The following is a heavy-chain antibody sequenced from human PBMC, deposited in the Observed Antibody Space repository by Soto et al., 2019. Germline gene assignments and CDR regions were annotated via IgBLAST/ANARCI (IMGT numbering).Heavy chain of an antibody. CDR2: TNPGDGST. J-gene: IGHJ4*02. CDR1: GYSLTSYY. V-gene: IGHV1-46*01. Sequence: QVHLVQSGAEVKKPGASVKVSCKASGYSLTSYYMHWVRQAPGQGLEWMGITNPGDGSTRYAQKFKGRVTMTSDTPTSTVYMEMSSLTSEDTGVYYCARSYVTSRPIDYWGQGTLVTVSS. CDR3: ARSYVTSRPIDY. D-gene: IGHD3-10*02.